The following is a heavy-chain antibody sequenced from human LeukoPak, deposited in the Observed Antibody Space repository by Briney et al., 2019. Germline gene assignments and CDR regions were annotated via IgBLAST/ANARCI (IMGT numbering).Heavy chain of an antibody. D-gene: IGHD3-22*01. V-gene: IGHV3-23*01. CDR1: GFTFSNYG. Sequence: PGGSLRLSCAASGFTFSNYGMSWVRQAPGKGLEWVSLISASGGTTYYADSVKGRFTISRDNSKNTLYLQMNSLRAEDTAVYYCAKDKFTYYYDSSGTPSFDYWGQGTLVTVSS. J-gene: IGHJ4*02. CDR3: AKDKFTYYYDSSGTPSFDY. CDR2: ISASGGTT.